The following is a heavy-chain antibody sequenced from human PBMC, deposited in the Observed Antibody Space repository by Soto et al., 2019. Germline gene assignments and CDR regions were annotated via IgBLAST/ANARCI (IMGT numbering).Heavy chain of an antibody. CDR3: AKDRRAGGNSAFYFDF. D-gene: IGHD3-16*01. V-gene: IGHV3-23*01. Sequence: TGGSLRLSCAASGFKFSNYAMSWVRQAPGKGLEWVSLISATGGGTYYADSVKGRFTISRDNSHNTLYLQVHSLTAEDTAVYYCAKDRRAGGNSAFYFDFWGQRAQVTVSS. CDR2: ISATGGGT. CDR1: GFKFSNYA. J-gene: IGHJ4*02.